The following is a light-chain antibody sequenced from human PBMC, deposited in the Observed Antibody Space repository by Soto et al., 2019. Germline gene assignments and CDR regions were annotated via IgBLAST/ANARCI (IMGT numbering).Light chain of an antibody. J-gene: IGKJ4*01. CDR1: QSVKSNN. CDR3: QQYGSPALS. CDR2: GAS. Sequence: EIVLTQSPGTLSLSPGERATLSCRASQSVKSNNLAWYQQIPGQNPRLLIYGASSRATGIPDRFSGSGSGTDFNLTITRVETEDFALYYCQQYGSPALSFGGGTKVEI. V-gene: IGKV3-20*01.